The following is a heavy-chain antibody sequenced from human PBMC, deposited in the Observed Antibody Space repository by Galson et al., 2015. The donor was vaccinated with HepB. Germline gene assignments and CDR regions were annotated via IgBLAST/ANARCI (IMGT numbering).Heavy chain of an antibody. Sequence: SVKVSCKASGYTFTSYDINWVRQAPGQGLEWMGWMNPNSGNTGYAQKFQGRVTMTRNTSISTAYMELSSLRSEDTAVYYCARDPLPRGYSSSWWEWDYYYYMDVWGKGTTVTVSS. V-gene: IGHV1-8*01. CDR3: ARDPLPRGYSSSWWEWDYYYYMDV. CDR2: MNPNSGNT. CDR1: GYTFTSYD. D-gene: IGHD6-13*01. J-gene: IGHJ6*03.